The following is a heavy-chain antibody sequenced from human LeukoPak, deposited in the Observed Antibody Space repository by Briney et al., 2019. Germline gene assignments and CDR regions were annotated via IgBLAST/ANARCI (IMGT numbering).Heavy chain of an antibody. D-gene: IGHD2-21*02. CDR1: GGSMSSYY. CDR2: ISCSGST. Sequence: SETLSLTCTVSGGSMSSYYWSWIRQPPRKGLEWIGYISCSGSTNYNPSLKSRITISVDTSKNQFSLKLSSATAADTAVYYCARSGVTALSWVDPWGQGTLVTVSS. CDR3: ARSGVTALSWVDP. V-gene: IGHV4-59*08. J-gene: IGHJ5*02.